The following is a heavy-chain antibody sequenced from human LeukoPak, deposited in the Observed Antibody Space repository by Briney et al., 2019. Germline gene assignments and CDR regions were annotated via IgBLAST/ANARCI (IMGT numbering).Heavy chain of an antibody. CDR3: ARDGGSWTDFDY. CDR1: GFTVSSHT. Sequence: GGSLRLSCTVSGFTVSSHTMHWVRQAPGQGLEWVAVISYDGSNEKYADSVKGRFTISRDNSKDTLFLQMNSLTIEDTAVYYCARDGGSWTDFDYWGQGTLVIVSS. D-gene: IGHD6-13*01. V-gene: IGHV3-30*04. CDR2: ISYDGSNE. J-gene: IGHJ4*02.